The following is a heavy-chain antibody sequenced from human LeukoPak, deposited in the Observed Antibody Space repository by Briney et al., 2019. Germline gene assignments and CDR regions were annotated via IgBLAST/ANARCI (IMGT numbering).Heavy chain of an antibody. D-gene: IGHD1-26*01. CDR3: ARGTGSLDY. Sequence: SQTLSLTCAISGDSVSSKSASWNWIRQSPSRGLEWLGRTYSRSKWFNDYAVSVKSRITINPDTSKNRFSLHLSSVTPDDTAVYYCARGTGSLDYWGQGTLVTVSS. V-gene: IGHV6-1*01. CDR2: TYSRSKWFN. CDR1: GDSVSSKSAS. J-gene: IGHJ4*02.